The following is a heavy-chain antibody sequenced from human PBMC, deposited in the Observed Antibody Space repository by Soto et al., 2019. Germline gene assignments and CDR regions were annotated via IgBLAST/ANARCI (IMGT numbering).Heavy chain of an antibody. CDR3: ARPGRDWGALHY. CDR2: IYYSGST. Sequence: QVQLQESGPGLVKPSETLSLTCTVSNDSISTYYWTWIRQPPGKGLEWIGFIYYSGSTNYNPSLQSRVTISVDTSKNQCSLKMNSVAAADTAVYSCARPGRDWGALHYWGQGTLVTVSS. D-gene: IGHD7-27*01. V-gene: IGHV4-59*08. J-gene: IGHJ4*02. CDR1: NDSISTYY.